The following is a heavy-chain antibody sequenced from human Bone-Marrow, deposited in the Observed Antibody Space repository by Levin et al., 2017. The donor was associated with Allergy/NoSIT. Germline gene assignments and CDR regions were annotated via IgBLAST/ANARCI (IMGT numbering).Heavy chain of an antibody. V-gene: IGHV3-9*01. CDR1: GFTFDDYA. D-gene: IGHD5-18*01. CDR2: ISWNSGSI. J-gene: IGHJ4*02. Sequence: TGGSLRLSCAASGFTFDDYAMHWVRQAPGKGLEWVSGISWNSGSIGYADSVKGRFTISRDNAKNSLYLQMNSLRAEDTALYYCAKDTSYSYGHTRYDYWGQGTLVTVSS. CDR3: AKDTSYSYGHTRYDY.